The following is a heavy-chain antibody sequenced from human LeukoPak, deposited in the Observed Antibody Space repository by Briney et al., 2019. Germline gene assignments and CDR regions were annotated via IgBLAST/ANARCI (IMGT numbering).Heavy chain of an antibody. CDR3: AKDLSPTSSSWYRVLYYGMDV. D-gene: IGHD6-13*01. V-gene: IGHV3-30*18. Sequence: GGSLRLSCAASGFTLSSYGMHWVRQAPGKGLEWVAVISYDGSNKYYADSVKGRFTISRDNSKNTLYLQMNSLRAEDTAVYYCAKDLSPTSSSWYRVLYYGMDVWGQGTTVTVSS. J-gene: IGHJ6*02. CDR1: GFTLSSYG. CDR2: ISYDGSNK.